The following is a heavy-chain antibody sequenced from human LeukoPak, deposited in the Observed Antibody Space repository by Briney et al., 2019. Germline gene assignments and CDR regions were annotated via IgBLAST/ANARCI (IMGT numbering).Heavy chain of an antibody. J-gene: IGHJ6*02. CDR3: ARDSDTAMVDYYYYGMDV. CDR2: IWYDGSNK. D-gene: IGHD5-18*01. CDR1: GFTFSSYG. Sequence: GGSQRLSCAASGFTFSSYGMHWVRQAPGKGLEWVAVIWYDGSNKYYADSVKGRFTISRDNSKNTLYLQMNSLRAEDTAVYYCARDSDTAMVDYYYYGMDVWGQGTTVTVSS. V-gene: IGHV3-33*01.